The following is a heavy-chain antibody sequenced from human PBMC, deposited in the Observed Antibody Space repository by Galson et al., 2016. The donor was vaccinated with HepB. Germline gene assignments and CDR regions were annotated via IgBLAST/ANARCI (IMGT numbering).Heavy chain of an antibody. J-gene: IGHJ4*02. D-gene: IGHD4-17*01. CDR1: GFTFSSYD. V-gene: IGHV3-13*01. CDR3: ARGLYGDYENY. Sequence: SLRLSCAASGFTFSSYDMHWVRQTTGKGLEWVSAIGTAGDTYYPGSVKGRFTISRENAKNSLYLQMNSLRAEDTAVYYCARGLYGDYENYWGQGTLVTVSS. CDR2: IGTAGDT.